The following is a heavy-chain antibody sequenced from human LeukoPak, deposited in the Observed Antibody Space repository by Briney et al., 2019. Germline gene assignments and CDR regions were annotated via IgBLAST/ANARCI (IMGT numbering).Heavy chain of an antibody. CDR2: INPSGGST. Sequence: ASVKVSCKASGYTFTSYYMHWVRQAPGQGLEWMGIINPSGGSTSYAQKFQGRVTMTRDTSTSTVYMELSSLRSEDAAVYYSASIAAAGTYFQHWGQGTLVTVSS. CDR1: GYTFTSYY. J-gene: IGHJ1*01. CDR3: ASIAAAGTYFQH. D-gene: IGHD6-13*01. V-gene: IGHV1-46*01.